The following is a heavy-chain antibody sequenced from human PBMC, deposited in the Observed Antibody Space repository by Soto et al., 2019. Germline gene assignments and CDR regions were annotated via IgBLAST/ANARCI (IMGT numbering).Heavy chain of an antibody. J-gene: IGHJ3*02. CDR1: GFTFSSYG. D-gene: IGHD3-22*01. V-gene: IGHV3-33*01. CDR2: IWYDGSNK. CDR3: ARERYDSSGYYSGAFDI. Sequence: GGSLRLSCAASGFTFSSYGMHWVRQAPGKGLEWVAVIWYDGSNKYYADSVKGRFTISRDNSKNTLYLQMNSLRAEDTAVYYCARERYDSSGYYSGAFDIWGQGTMVTVSS.